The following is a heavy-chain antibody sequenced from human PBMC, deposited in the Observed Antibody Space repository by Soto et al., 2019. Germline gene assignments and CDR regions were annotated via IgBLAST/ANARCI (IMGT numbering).Heavy chain of an antibody. V-gene: IGHV3-23*01. J-gene: IGHJ4*02. CDR3: ARVEGIGYNWNYARPFDY. CDR1: GFTLSSYA. CDR2: ISGSGDRT. D-gene: IGHD1-7*01. Sequence: PGGSLRLSCAASGFTLSSYAMNWVRQAPGKGLEWVSAISGSGDRTYYADSVKGRFTISRDNSKNTLYLQMNSLRAEDTAVYYCARVEGIGYNWNYARPFDYWGQGTLVTVSS.